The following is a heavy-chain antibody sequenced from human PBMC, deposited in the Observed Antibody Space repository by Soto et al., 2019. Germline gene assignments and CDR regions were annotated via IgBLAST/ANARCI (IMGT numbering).Heavy chain of an antibody. Sequence: QVQLVQSGPEMKKPGASVKLSCTASGYTFTTYSMHLVRQAPVQSLEWMGWIHAGNGNTEHSQKFQGRVTITRDTSASTAYLELGSLRSEDTAVYYCARAACSSTSCYNYYAYGMDVWGQGTAVTVS. CDR2: IHAGNGNT. CDR1: GYTFTTYS. V-gene: IGHV1-3*01. CDR3: ARAACSSTSCYNYYAYGMDV. J-gene: IGHJ6*02. D-gene: IGHD2-2*01.